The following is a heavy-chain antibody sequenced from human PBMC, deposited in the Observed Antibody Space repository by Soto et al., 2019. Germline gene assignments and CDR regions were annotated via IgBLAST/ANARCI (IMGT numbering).Heavy chain of an antibody. CDR2: IIPIFGTA. Sequence: SVKVSCKASGGTFSSYAISWVRQAPGQGLEWMGGIIPIFGTANYAQKFQGRVTITADESTSTAYMELSSLRSEDTAVYYCARERWLADSPAGYYYYGMDVWGQGTTVTVSS. J-gene: IGHJ6*02. CDR3: ARERWLADSPAGYYYYGMDV. D-gene: IGHD5-18*01. V-gene: IGHV1-69*13. CDR1: GGTFSSYA.